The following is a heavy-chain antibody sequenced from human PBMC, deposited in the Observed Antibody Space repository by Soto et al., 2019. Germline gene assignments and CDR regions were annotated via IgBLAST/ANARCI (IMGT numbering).Heavy chain of an antibody. D-gene: IGHD6-19*01. V-gene: IGHV3-33*01. Sequence: GGSLRLSCAASGFTFSEYAMHWVRQAPGKGLEWVALISYDGIDKYYADSVKGRFTISRDKSKNTLYLQMNSLRDEDTAVYYCARAGYTSGWYPVSAFDFWGQGTMVTVSS. CDR1: GFTFSEYA. J-gene: IGHJ3*01. CDR3: ARAGYTSGWYPVSAFDF. CDR2: ISYDGIDK.